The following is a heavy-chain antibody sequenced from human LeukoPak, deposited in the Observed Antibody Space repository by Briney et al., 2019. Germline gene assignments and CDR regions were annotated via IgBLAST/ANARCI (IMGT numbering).Heavy chain of an antibody. J-gene: IGHJ3*02. CDR2: IYYSGNT. Sequence: SETLSHTCTLSGGSISSGGYYWNWIRQHPGKGLEWIGYIYYSGNTYYNPSLKSRVTISVDTSKNQFSLNLSSVTAADTAVYYCARVLDLSKRGLDAFDIWGQGTMVTVSS. V-gene: IGHV4-31*03. D-gene: IGHD3-16*01. CDR1: GGSISSGGYY. CDR3: ARVLDLSKRGLDAFDI.